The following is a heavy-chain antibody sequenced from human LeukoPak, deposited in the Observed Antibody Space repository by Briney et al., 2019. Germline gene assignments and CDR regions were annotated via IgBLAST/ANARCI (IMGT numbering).Heavy chain of an antibody. D-gene: IGHD3-22*01. CDR2: IRYDGSNK. V-gene: IGHV3-30*02. CDR3: ARDRYYYDSSGHPAYFDY. CDR1: GFTFSSYG. J-gene: IGHJ4*02. Sequence: PGGSLRLSCAASGFTFSSYGMHWVRQAPGKGLEWVAFIRYDGSNKYYADSVKGRFTISRDNSKNTLYLQMNSLRAEDTAVYYCARDRYYYDSSGHPAYFDYWGQGTLVTVSS.